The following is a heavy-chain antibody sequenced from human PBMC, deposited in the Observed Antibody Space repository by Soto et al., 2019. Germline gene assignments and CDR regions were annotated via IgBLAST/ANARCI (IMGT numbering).Heavy chain of an antibody. J-gene: IGHJ5*02. V-gene: IGHV4-30-2*01. CDR2: IYHSGST. CDR1: GGSISSGGYS. CDR3: ARSAPNWFDP. Sequence: PSETLSLTCAVSGGSISSGGYSWSWIRQPPGKGLEWIGYIYHSGSTYYNPSLKSRVTISVDRSKNQFSLKLSSVTAADTAVYYCARSAPNWFDPWGQGTLVTVSS.